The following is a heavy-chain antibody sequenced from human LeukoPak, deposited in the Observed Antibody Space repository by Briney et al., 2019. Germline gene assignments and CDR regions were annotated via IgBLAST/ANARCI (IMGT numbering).Heavy chain of an antibody. V-gene: IGHV4-59*01. CDR1: GGSISSYY. CDR2: IYYSGST. CDR3: ARVGRPFPYYYDSSGYYPFDY. Sequence: SETLSLTCTVSGGSISSYYWSWIRQPPGKGLEWIGYIYYSGSTNYNPSLKSRVTISVDTSKNQFSLKLSSVTAADTAVYYCARVGRPFPYYYDSSGYYPFDYWGQGTLVTVSS. J-gene: IGHJ4*02. D-gene: IGHD3-22*01.